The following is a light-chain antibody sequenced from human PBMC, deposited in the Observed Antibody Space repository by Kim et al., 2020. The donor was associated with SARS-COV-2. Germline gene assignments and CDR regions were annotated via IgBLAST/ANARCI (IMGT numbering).Light chain of an antibody. J-gene: IGLJ1*01. CDR1: SSDVGGYNY. CDR2: DVS. V-gene: IGLV2-14*01. Sequence: QSALTQPASVSGSPGQSITISCTGTSSDVGGYNYVSWYQQHPGKAPKLMIYDVSKRPSGVSNRFSGSKSGNTASLTISGLQAEDEADYYCSSYTSISTDVFGTGTKVTVL. CDR3: SSYTSISTDV.